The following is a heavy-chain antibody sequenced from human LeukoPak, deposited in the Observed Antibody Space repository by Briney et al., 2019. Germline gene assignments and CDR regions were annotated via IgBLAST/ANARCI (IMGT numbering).Heavy chain of an antibody. V-gene: IGHV1-46*01. CDR2: INPSGGTT. D-gene: IGHD2-21*02. Sequence: ASVKVSCKASGYTFTSYHMHWVRQAPGQGLEWMGIINPSGGTTNYAQKFRGRVTMTRDTSTSTAYMELRSLRSDDTAVYYCAREEGDWGDAFDIWGQGTLVTVSS. CDR1: GYTFTSYH. J-gene: IGHJ3*02. CDR3: AREEGDWGDAFDI.